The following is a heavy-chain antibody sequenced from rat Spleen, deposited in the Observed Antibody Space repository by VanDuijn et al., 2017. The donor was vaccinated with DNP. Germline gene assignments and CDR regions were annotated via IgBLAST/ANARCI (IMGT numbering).Heavy chain of an antibody. CDR1: EFTFSKSD. Sequence: EVQLEESGGGLVQPGRSLQLSCVASEFTFSKSDVAWVRQAPTGGLEWVASISPSGANIYYRDSVKGRFTISRDNAKSTLYLQMDSLRSEDTATYYCARQNYYYSGNTLDAWGQGISVTVSS. D-gene: IGHD1-1*01. CDR2: ISPSGANI. J-gene: IGHJ4*01. CDR3: ARQNYYYSGNTLDA. V-gene: IGHV5-25*01.